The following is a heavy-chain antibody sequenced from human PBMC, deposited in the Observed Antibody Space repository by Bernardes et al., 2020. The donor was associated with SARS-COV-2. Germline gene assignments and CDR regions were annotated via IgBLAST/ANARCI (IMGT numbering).Heavy chain of an antibody. J-gene: IGHJ5*02. CDR3: ARDGASSWNWFDP. CDR2: INQSGST. CDR1: GESFSGYQ. D-gene: IGHD6-13*01. Sequence: SETLSLTCAVYGESFSGYQWTWMRQPPGKGLEWIGQINQSGSTNYNPSLKSRVTLSVDTSKNQFSLNLRSLTAADTAVYYCARDGASSWNWFDPWGQGTLVTVSS. V-gene: IGHV4-34*01.